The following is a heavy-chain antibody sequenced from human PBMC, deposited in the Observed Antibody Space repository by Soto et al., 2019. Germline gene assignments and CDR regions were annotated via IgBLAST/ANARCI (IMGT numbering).Heavy chain of an antibody. V-gene: IGHV3-73*01. J-gene: IGHJ4*02. D-gene: IGHD3-9*01. Sequence: GSLRLSCAASGFSFSGFEMQWVRQASGKGLEWVGRMRSKANSYATAYGASVKGRFTVSRDDSKNTVYLQMSSLESEDTAVYYCSRDDSDWFFNWGRGTLVTVSS. CDR3: SRDDSDWFFN. CDR2: MRSKANSYAT. CDR1: GFSFSGFE.